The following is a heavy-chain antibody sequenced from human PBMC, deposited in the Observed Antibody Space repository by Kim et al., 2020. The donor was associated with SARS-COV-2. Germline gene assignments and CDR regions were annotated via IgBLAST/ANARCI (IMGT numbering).Heavy chain of an antibody. CDR2: IKSKTDGGTT. Sequence: GGSLRLSCAASGFTFSNAWMSWVRQAPGKGLEWVGRIKSKTDGGTTDYAAPVKGRFTISRDDSKNTLYLQMNSLKTEDTAVYYCTTDSRLGMHYDFKGLTYYYYYGMDVWGQGTTVTVSS. CDR1: GFTFSNAW. D-gene: IGHD3-3*01. CDR3: TTDSRLGMHYDFKGLTYYYYYGMDV. J-gene: IGHJ6*02. V-gene: IGHV3-15*01.